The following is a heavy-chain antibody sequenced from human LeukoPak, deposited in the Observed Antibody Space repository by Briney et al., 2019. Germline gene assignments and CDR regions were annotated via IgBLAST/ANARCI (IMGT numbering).Heavy chain of an antibody. J-gene: IGHJ4*02. V-gene: IGHV3-73*01. CDR1: GFTFSGSS. CDR2: IRSKANNYAT. CDR3: AKGPLLWD. Sequence: PGGSLKPSCAASGFTFSGSSMHWVRQASGKGLEWVGRIRSKANNYATAYAASVKGRFTISRDDSKNTVYLQMNSLRAEDTAVYYCAKGPLLWDWGQGTLVTVSS. D-gene: IGHD2/OR15-2a*01.